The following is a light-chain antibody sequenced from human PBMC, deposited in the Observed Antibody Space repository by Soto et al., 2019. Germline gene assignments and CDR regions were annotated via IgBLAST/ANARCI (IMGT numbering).Light chain of an antibody. J-gene: IGKJ3*01. V-gene: IGKV1-33*01. Sequence: DLQMTQSPSSLSASVGDRVTITCQASQDISHYLNWYQQKPGKAPKLLIYDASNLETGVPSRFSGSGSGTDFTFTISSLQPEDIATYYCQQYDDLPLTFGPGTKVDFK. CDR1: QDISHY. CDR2: DAS. CDR3: QQYDDLPLT.